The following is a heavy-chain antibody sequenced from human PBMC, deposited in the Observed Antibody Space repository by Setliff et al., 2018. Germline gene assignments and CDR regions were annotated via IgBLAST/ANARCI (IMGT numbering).Heavy chain of an antibody. D-gene: IGHD6-6*01. CDR1: GYSISSGYY. CDR2: IYHSGST. V-gene: IGHV4-38-2*01. J-gene: IGHJ4*02. CDR3: ARAYSSSPGHFDY. Sequence: PSETLSLTCGVSGYSISSGYYWGWIRQPPGKGLDWIGTIYHSGSTYYKPSLKSRDTMSVDTSKNQFSLNLSSVIAAGTAMYYCARAYSSSPGHFDYWGQGTLVTVSS.